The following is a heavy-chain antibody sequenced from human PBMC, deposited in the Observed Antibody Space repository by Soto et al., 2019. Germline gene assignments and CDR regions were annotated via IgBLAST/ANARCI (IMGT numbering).Heavy chain of an antibody. D-gene: IGHD3-10*01. CDR1: GGTFSSYA. Sequence: QVQLVQSGAEVKKPGSSVKVSCKASGGTFSSYAISWVRQAPGQGLEWMGGIIPIFGTANYAQKFQGRVTITADESTSTAYMELSSLRSEDTAVYYCARGNYGSRSYYHTSPYYFDYWGQGTLVTVSS. V-gene: IGHV1-69*01. CDR3: ARGNYGSRSYYHTSPYYFDY. CDR2: IIPIFGTA. J-gene: IGHJ4*02.